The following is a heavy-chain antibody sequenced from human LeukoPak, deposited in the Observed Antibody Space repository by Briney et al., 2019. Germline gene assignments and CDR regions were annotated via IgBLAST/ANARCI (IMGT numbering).Heavy chain of an antibody. Sequence: GGSLRLSCAASGFTFSSYVMHWVRQAPGKGLEWVSVIYSGGSTYYADSVKGRFTISRDNSKNTLYLQMNSLRAEDTAVYYCARDRGPMVRGVISAFDIWGQGTMVTVSS. CDR3: ARDRGPMVRGVISAFDI. CDR2: IYSGGST. CDR1: GFTFSSYV. V-gene: IGHV3-66*01. J-gene: IGHJ3*02. D-gene: IGHD3-10*01.